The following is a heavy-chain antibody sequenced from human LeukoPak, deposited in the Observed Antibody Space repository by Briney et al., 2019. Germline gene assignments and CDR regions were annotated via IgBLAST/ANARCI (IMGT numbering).Heavy chain of an antibody. D-gene: IGHD3-22*01. CDR2: IIPIFGTA. V-gene: IGHV1-69*13. J-gene: IGHJ5*02. CDR3: AIGVVITTLYHA. CDR1: GGTFSSYA. Sequence: ASVKVSCKASGGTFSSYAISWVRQAPGQGLEWMGGIIPIFGTANYAQKFQGRVTITADESTNTAYMELSSLRSEDMAVYYCAIGVVITTLYHAWGQGTLVTVSS.